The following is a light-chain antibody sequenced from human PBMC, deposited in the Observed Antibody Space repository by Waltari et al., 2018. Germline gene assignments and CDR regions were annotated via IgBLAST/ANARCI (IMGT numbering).Light chain of an antibody. CDR3: QQYGSSPT. J-gene: IGKJ4*01. V-gene: IGKV3-20*01. CDR2: GST. Sequence: EFVLTLSTATLSLSPGGRATPSCTPSPSVSSNNLAWYHQRPGQAPRLLLYGSTSRATGIPDRFSGSGSGTDFTLTISRLEPEDFAVYYCQQYGSSPTFGGGTKVEIK. CDR1: PSVSSNN.